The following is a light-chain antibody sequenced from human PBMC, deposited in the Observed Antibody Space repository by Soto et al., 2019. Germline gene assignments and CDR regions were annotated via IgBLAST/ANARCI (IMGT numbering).Light chain of an antibody. V-gene: IGLV1-44*01. CDR3: AAWDDSLNGFYV. J-gene: IGLJ1*01. CDR1: SSNIGSNT. Sequence: QSALTQPPSASGTPGQRVTISCSGSSSNIGSNTVNWYQQLPGTAPKLLIYSNNQRPSGVPDRFSGSKSGTSASLAISGLQSKDEADYYCAAWDDSLNGFYVFGTGTRSPS. CDR2: SNN.